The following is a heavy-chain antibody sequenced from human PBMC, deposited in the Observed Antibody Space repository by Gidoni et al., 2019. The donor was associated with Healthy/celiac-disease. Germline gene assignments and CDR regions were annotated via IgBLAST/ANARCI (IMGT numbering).Heavy chain of an antibody. J-gene: IGHJ4*02. CDR2: ISYDGSNK. CDR1: GFTFRSVA. Sequence: QVQLVESGGGGVRPGRYRSLSGAASGFTFRSVAMHLVRQAPGKGRGWVAVISYDGSNKYYADSVKGRFTISRDNSKNTLYLQMNSLRAEDTAVYYCARDGRIMITFGGVDFDYWGQGTLVTVSS. CDR3: ARDGRIMITFGGVDFDY. V-gene: IGHV3-30-3*01. D-gene: IGHD3-16*01.